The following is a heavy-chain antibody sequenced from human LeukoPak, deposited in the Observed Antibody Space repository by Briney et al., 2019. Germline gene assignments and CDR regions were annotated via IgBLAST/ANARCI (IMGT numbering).Heavy chain of an antibody. V-gene: IGHV3-74*03. CDR1: GFXFSTSY. D-gene: IGHD1-7*01. Sequence: GGSLRLSCAASGFXFSTSYIYWVRQTPGKGLMWVSRINPDGSRTAYADSVKGRFTISRDNARNTLHLQMNSLRGEDTAVYYCVSYNWNFPDYWGQGTLVTVS. CDR2: INPDGSRT. J-gene: IGHJ4*02. CDR3: VSYNWNFPDY.